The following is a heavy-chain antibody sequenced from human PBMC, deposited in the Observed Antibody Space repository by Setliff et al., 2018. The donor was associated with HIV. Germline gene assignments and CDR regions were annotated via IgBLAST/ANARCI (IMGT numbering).Heavy chain of an antibody. CDR2: INPNSGGT. J-gene: IGHJ1*01. V-gene: IGHV1-2*06. CDR1: GYMFSGFH. CDR3: ARDWAEDYYGSGSFQY. D-gene: IGHD3-10*01. Sequence: GASVKVSCKASGYMFSGFHMHWVRQAAGQGLEWMGRINPNSGGTNYAQKFQGRVTMTRDTSISTAYMELSRLRSEDTAVYYCARDWAEDYYGSGSFQYWGQGTLVTVSS.